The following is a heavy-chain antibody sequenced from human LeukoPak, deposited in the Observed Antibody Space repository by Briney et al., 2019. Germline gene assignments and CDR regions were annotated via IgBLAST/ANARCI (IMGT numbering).Heavy chain of an antibody. CDR3: ARGGFYCGGDCYVDY. Sequence: SGTLSLTCAVYGGSFSPYYWSWIRQPPGKGLEWIGEINHSGSTNYNPSLKSRVTISVDTSKNQFSLRLSSVTAADTAVYYCARGGFYCGGDCYVDYWGQGTLVTVSS. V-gene: IGHV4-34*01. CDR1: GGSFSPYY. CDR2: INHSGST. D-gene: IGHD2-21*02. J-gene: IGHJ4*02.